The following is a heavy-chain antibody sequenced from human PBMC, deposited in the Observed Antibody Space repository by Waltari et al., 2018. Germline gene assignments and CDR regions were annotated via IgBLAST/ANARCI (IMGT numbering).Heavy chain of an antibody. J-gene: IGHJ5*02. Sequence: QVQLVQSGAAVRQPGASVKVSCKAAGYTSTNQDLNWVRQAAGPGHEWMGWMNPSSGHTDYAQNFQGRVTMTRDTSISTAYMELTGLTSEDTAVYYCARRRAGAATPYNWYYPWGQGTPVTVSS. CDR1: GYTSTNQD. V-gene: IGHV1-8*01. D-gene: IGHD2-15*01. CDR3: ARRRAGAATPYNWYYP. CDR2: MNPSSGHT.